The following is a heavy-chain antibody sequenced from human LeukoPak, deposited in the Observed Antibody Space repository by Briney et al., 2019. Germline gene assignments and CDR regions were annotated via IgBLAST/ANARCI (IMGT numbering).Heavy chain of an antibody. Sequence: GGSLRLSCAASGFTFSSYSMNWVRQAPGKGLEWVSSISSSSSYIYYADSVKGRFTISRDNAKNSLYLQMNSLRTEDTAVYYCARGSIGPRSWFDPWGQGTLVTVSS. V-gene: IGHV3-21*01. CDR2: ISSSSSYI. D-gene: IGHD2-2*01. CDR1: GFTFSSYS. CDR3: ARGSIGPRSWFDP. J-gene: IGHJ5*02.